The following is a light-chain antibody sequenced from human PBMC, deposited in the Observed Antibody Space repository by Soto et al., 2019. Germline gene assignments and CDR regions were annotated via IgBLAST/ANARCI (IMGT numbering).Light chain of an antibody. CDR2: GAS. J-gene: IGKJ4*02. CDR3: QHYHNLPLT. CDR1: QDITNS. V-gene: IGKV1-33*01. Sequence: IQMTQSPSSLSASVGDRVTITCQANQDITNSLNWYQQIPGKAPKLLIYGASNLVTGVPSRFSGRGSGTAFTFTLSSLQPDDIATYYCQHYHNLPLTFGGGPKVEIK.